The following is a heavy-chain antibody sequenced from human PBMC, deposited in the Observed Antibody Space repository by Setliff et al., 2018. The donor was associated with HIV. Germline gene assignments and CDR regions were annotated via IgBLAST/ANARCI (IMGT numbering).Heavy chain of an antibody. V-gene: IGHV4-4*02. J-gene: IGHJ6*03. CDR2: IYVSGKT. D-gene: IGHD3-9*01. CDR1: GGSISSSNW. CDR3: AKDAGVTGGLYRYYIDA. Sequence: SETLSLTCAVSGGSISSSNWWSWVRQPAGKGLEWIGRIYVSGKTNYNPSLKSRVTMSVDASKSQVSLKLTSVTAADTAVYFCAKDAGVTGGLYRYYIDAWGKGTTVTVSS.